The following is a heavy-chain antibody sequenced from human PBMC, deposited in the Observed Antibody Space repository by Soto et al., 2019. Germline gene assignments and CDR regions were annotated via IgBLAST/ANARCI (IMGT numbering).Heavy chain of an antibody. J-gene: IGHJ4*02. CDR1: GFTFSSYA. CDR2: ISYDGSNK. CDR3: ARDRYYDSSGYYYVYY. D-gene: IGHD3-22*01. V-gene: IGHV3-30-3*01. Sequence: QVQLVESGGGVVQPGRSLRLSCAASGFTFSSYAMHWVRQAPGKGLEWVAVISYDGSNKYYADSVKGRFTISRDNSKNTVYLQMNSLRAEDTAVYYCARDRYYDSSGYYYVYYWGQGTLVTVSS.